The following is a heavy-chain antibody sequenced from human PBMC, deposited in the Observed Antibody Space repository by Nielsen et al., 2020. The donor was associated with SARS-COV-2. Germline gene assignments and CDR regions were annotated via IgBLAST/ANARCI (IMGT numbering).Heavy chain of an antibody. CDR3: ARVRTLWFGYYYGMDV. J-gene: IGHJ6*02. CDR2: IYYSGST. D-gene: IGHD3-10*01. CDR1: GGSISSYY. V-gene: IGHV4-59*01. Sequence: SETLSLTCTVSGGSISSYYWSWIRQPPGKGLEWIGYIYYSGSTNYNPSLKSRVTISVDTSKNQFSLKLSSVTAADTAVYYCARVRTLWFGYYYGMDVWGRGTTVTVSS.